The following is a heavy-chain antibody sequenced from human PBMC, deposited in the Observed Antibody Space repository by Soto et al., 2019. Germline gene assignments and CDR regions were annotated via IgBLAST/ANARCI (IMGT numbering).Heavy chain of an antibody. CDR3: ARLKRSGPIYYFDY. CDR1: GGSISSYY. D-gene: IGHD3-3*01. Sequence: SETLSLTCTVSGGSISSYYWSWIRQPPGKGLEWIGYIYYSGSTNYNPSLKSRVTISVDTSKNQFSLKLSSVTAADTAVYYCARLKRSGPIYYFDYWGQGTLVTVSS. J-gene: IGHJ4*02. CDR2: IYYSGST. V-gene: IGHV4-59*08.